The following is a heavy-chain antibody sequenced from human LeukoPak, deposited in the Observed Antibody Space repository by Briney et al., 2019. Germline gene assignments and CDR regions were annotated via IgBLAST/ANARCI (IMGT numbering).Heavy chain of an antibody. CDR3: AGGPFDP. Sequence: ASVRVSCKTSVYTFTSSGIRGGRQASGQGLEWRGWICVYNGKTNDAEKPHDRSTLTTDTSTSTAYTELRSLRSDDTPVYYSAGGPFDPWGQGTLVTVSS. CDR1: VYTFTSSG. CDR2: ICVYNGKT. V-gene: IGHV1-18*01. J-gene: IGHJ5*02.